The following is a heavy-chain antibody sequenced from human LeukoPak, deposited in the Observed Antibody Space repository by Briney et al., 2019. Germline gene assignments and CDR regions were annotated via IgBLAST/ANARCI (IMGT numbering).Heavy chain of an antibody. Sequence: GGSLRLSCAASGFTFSSYWMSWVRQAPGKGLEWVANIKQDGSEKYYVDSVKGRFTISRDNSKNTLYLQMNSLRAEDTAVYYCAKARYSGTPGWGQGTLVTVSS. J-gene: IGHJ4*02. V-gene: IGHV3-7*03. D-gene: IGHD1-26*01. CDR3: AKARYSGTPG. CDR2: IKQDGSEK. CDR1: GFTFSSYW.